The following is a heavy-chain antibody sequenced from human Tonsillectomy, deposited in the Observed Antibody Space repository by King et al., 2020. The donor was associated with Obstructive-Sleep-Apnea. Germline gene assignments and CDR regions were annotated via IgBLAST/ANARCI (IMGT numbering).Heavy chain of an antibody. CDR3: ARAYSRGWYYMVY. CDR1: GYTFTDDF. V-gene: IGHV1-2*02. D-gene: IGHD6-19*01. Sequence: QLVQSGAEVKKSGASVKVSCKASGYTFTDDFLHWVRQAPGQGLEWMGWIDPDTGGTNYAQKFQGRVTMTRDTSMSTGYMELSGLTSYDTAVYYCARAYSRGWYYMVYWGQGTLVTVSS. CDR2: IDPDTGGT. J-gene: IGHJ4*02.